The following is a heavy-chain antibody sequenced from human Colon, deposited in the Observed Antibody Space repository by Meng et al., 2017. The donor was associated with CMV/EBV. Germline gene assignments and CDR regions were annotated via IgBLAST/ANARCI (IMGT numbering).Heavy chain of an antibody. CDR3: ASQAATHTYFDF. Sequence: QVQLVQSGAEVRKPGASVRVSCKASGYTFSKSYIYWVRQAPGQGPEWMGIINPTGDSTTLAPKFQGRVTVTRDTSTNTVYMELSSLRSDDTAVYYCASQAATHTYFDFWGHGTLVTVSS. J-gene: IGHJ4*01. V-gene: IGHV1-46*01. CDR2: INPTGDST. D-gene: IGHD6-13*01. CDR1: GYTFSKSY.